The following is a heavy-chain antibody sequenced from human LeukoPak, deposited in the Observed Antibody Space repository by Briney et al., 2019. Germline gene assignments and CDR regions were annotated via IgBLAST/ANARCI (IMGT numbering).Heavy chain of an antibody. J-gene: IGHJ3*02. CDR3: ARDDYDSRGGAFDI. CDR2: IIPIFGTA. D-gene: IGHD3-22*01. V-gene: IGHV1-69*13. Sequence: SVKVSCKASGGTFSSYAISWVRQAPGQGLEWMGGIIPIFGTANYAQKFQGRVTITADESTSTAYMELSSLRSEDTAVYYCARDDYDSRGGAFDIWGQGAMVAVSS. CDR1: GGTFSSYA.